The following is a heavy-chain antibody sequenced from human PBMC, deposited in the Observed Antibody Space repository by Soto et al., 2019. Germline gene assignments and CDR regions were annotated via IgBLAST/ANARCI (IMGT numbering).Heavy chain of an antibody. CDR3: ATELGSRSSYFYYRIAV. J-gene: IGHJ6*02. CDR1: GYTFTGYY. CDR2: INPNSGGT. D-gene: IGHD2-15*01. Sequence: ASLKVSCKASGYTFTGYYMHWVRQAPGQGLEWMGWINPNSGGTNYAQKFQGWVTMTRDTSISTAYMELSRLRSDDTAVYYCATELGSRSSYFYYRIAVWDHLTKFTV. V-gene: IGHV1-2*04.